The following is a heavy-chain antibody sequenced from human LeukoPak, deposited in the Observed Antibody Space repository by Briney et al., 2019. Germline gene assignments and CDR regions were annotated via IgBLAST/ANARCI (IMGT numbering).Heavy chain of an antibody. CDR2: IYPGDSYT. CDR3: ARLEWNDRPPYYDYGMDV. V-gene: IGHV5-51*01. D-gene: IGHD1-1*01. CDR1: GYSFTSYW. J-gene: IGHJ6*02. Sequence: GESLKTSFKGSGYSFTSYWIGWVRQMPGKGLEWMGIIYPGDSYTRNSPSFQGQVTDSADKSISTAYLQCSSLKASYTAIYFCARLEWNDRPPYYDYGMDVWGQGTMVTVSS.